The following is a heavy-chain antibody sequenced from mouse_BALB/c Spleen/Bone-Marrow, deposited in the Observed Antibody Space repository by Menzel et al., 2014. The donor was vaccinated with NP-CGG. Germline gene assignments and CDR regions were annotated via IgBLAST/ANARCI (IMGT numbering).Heavy chain of an antibody. V-gene: IGHV2-9*02. CDR1: GLSLASYG. J-gene: IGHJ4*01. Sequence: VHLVESGPGLVAPSQSLSITCTISGLSLASYGVHWVRQPPGKGLEWLGVMWAGGSTNYNSALMSKLSISKDNSESXVFLKMNSPQTHDTAMYYCARGSYFYSMDYWGQGTSVTVSS. CDR3: ARGSYFYSMDY. CDR2: MWAGGST.